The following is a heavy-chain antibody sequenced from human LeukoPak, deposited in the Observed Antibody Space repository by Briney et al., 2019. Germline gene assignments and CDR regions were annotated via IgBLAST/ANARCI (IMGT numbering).Heavy chain of an antibody. V-gene: IGHV3-48*01. D-gene: IGHD3-9*01. CDR2: ISSSSSTI. Sequence: GGSLRLSCAASGFTFSSYSMNWVRQAPGKGLEWVSYISSSSSTIYYADSVKGRFTVSRDNAKNSLYLQMNSLRAEDTAVYYCARDTSRYFGWLPTDVWGKGTTVTVSS. CDR1: GFTFSSYS. J-gene: IGHJ6*04. CDR3: ARDTSRYFGWLPTDV.